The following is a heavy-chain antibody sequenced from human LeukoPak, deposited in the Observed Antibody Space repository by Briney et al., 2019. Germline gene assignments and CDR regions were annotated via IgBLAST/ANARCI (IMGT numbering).Heavy chain of an antibody. J-gene: IGHJ3*02. CDR1: GFTFSSYS. V-gene: IGHV3-21*01. D-gene: IGHD3-22*01. CDR3: ASLRHYYDSSGYYYMDAFDI. CDR2: IRSSSSYI. Sequence: PGGSLRLSCAASGFTFSSYSMNWVRQAPGKGLEWVSSIRSSSSYIYYADSVKGRFTISRDNAKNSLYLQMNSLRAEDTAVYYCASLRHYYDSSGYYYMDAFDIWGQGTMVTVSS.